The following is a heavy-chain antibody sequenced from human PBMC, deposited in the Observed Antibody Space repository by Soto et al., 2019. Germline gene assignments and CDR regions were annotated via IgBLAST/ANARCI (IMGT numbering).Heavy chain of an antibody. D-gene: IGHD6-19*01. CDR2: IIPIFDIT. Sequence: QVQLVQSGAEVKKPGSSVKVSCKTSGGTFSSYTISWVRQAPGQGPEWMGRIIPIFDITNYAQKFQGRVTITADRSTNTAYMELSSLRSEDTAVYYCARDEGQGDIAVGGSPLYYSYAMDVWGQGTTVTVSS. CDR1: GGTFSSYT. J-gene: IGHJ6*02. V-gene: IGHV1-69*08. CDR3: ARDEGQGDIAVGGSPLYYSYAMDV.